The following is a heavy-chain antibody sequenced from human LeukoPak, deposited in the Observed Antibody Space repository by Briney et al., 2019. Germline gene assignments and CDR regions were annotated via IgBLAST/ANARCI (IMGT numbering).Heavy chain of an antibody. J-gene: IGHJ4*02. Sequence: HAGGSLRLSCAASGFTFSSYAMSWVRQAPGKGLEWVSAISGSGGSTYYADSVKGRFTISRDNSKNTLYLQMNSLRAEDTAVYYCAKDRMTSSSWYSYWGQGTLVTVSS. D-gene: IGHD6-13*01. CDR2: ISGSGGST. CDR1: GFTFSSYA. V-gene: IGHV3-23*01. CDR3: AKDRMTSSSWYSY.